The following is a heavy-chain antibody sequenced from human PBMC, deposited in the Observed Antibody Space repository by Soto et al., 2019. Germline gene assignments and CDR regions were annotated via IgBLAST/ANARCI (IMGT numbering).Heavy chain of an antibody. CDR2: IYPGDSDT. CDR3: AASIFYYGMDV. J-gene: IGHJ6*02. Sequence: GESLKISCKGSGYTFTNYWIGWVRQMPGKGLEWMGIIYPGDSDTKYNPSFQGQVTISADKSITTTYLQRSSLKASDTAIYYCAASIFYYGMDVWGQGTTVTVSS. CDR1: GYTFTNYW. V-gene: IGHV5-51*01.